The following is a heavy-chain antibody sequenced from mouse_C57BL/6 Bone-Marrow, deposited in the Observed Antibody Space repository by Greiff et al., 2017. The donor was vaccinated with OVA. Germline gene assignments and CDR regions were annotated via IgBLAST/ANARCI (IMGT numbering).Heavy chain of an antibody. J-gene: IGHJ3*01. V-gene: IGHV1-53*01. D-gene: IGHD1-1*01. Sequence: QVQLQQPGTELVKPGASVKLSCKASGYTFTSYWMHWVKQRPGQGLEWIGNINPSNGGTNYNAKFKSKATLTVDKSSSTAYMQLSSLTSEDSAVDYCARDYYGSSYSRFACWGQGTLVTVSA. CDR3: ARDYYGSSYSRFAC. CDR1: GYTFTSYW. CDR2: INPSNGGT.